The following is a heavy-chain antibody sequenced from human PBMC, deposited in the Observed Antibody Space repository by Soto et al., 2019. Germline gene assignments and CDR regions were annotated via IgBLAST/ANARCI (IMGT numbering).Heavy chain of an antibody. Sequence: SLRLSCAASGFTFSSYAMHWVRQAPGKGLEWVAVISYDGSNKYYADSVKGRFTISRDNSKNTLYLQMNSLRAEDTAVYYCARDRITIFGVVIIYYYYGMDVWGQGTTVTVSS. J-gene: IGHJ6*02. CDR3: ARDRITIFGVVIIYYYYGMDV. CDR1: GFTFSSYA. CDR2: ISYDGSNK. V-gene: IGHV3-30-3*01. D-gene: IGHD3-3*01.